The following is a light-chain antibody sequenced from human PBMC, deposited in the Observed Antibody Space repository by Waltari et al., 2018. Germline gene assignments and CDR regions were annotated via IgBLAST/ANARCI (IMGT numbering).Light chain of an antibody. CDR3: QQYYKTPWT. CDR2: WAT. J-gene: IGKJ1*01. Sequence: DIVMTQSPDSLAMSLGERATINCKSSQSVLYDSNNKNYLAWYQHKPGQPPKLLINWATTRESGVPDRFSVSRSGTDFTLTISSLQAEDVAVYYCQQYYKTPWTFGQGTKVEIK. CDR1: QSVLYDSNNKNY. V-gene: IGKV4-1*01.